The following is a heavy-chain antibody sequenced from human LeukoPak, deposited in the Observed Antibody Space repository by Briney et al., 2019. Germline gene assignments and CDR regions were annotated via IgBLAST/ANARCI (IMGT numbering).Heavy chain of an antibody. J-gene: IGHJ4*02. D-gene: IGHD5-12*01. CDR2: INHSGST. V-gene: IGHV4-34*01. CDR1: GGSFSGYY. Sequence: RASETLSLTCAVYGGSFSGYYWSWIRQPPGKGLEWIGEINHSGSTNYNPSLKSRVTISVDTSKNQFSLKLSSVTAADTAVYYCARLRLLVSSSGYDDYWGQGTLVTVSS. CDR3: ARLRLLVSSSGYDDY.